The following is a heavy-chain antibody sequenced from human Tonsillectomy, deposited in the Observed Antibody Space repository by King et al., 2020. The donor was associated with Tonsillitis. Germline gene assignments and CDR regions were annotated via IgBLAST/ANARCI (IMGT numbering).Heavy chain of an antibody. Sequence: QVQLQESGGGVVQPGRSLRLSCAASGFAFSRFGMHWVRQAPGKGLEWVGVVWYDGTNKYYADSVKGRFTISRDNSKNTLYLQMNSLRAEDMAVYYCARDNGDYDAFDIGGQGTMVTVFS. CDR2: VWYDGTNK. D-gene: IGHD4-17*01. V-gene: IGHV3-33*01. J-gene: IGHJ3*02. CDR1: GFAFSRFG. CDR3: ARDNGDYDAFDI.